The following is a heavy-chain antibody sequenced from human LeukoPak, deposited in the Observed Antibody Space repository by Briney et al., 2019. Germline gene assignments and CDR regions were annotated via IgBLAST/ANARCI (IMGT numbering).Heavy chain of an antibody. Sequence: KASETLSLTCAVYGGSFSGYYWSWIRQPPGRGLEWIGEINHSGSTNYNPSLKSRVTISVDTSKNQFTLKLSSVTAADTAVYYCARAVKYYYYMDVWGRGTTVTVSS. V-gene: IGHV4-34*01. J-gene: IGHJ6*03. CDR2: INHSGST. CDR3: ARAVKYYYYMDV. CDR1: GGSFSGYY. D-gene: IGHD3-16*02.